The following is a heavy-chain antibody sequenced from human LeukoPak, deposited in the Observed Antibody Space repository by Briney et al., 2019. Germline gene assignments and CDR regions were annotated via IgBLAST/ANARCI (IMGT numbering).Heavy chain of an antibody. V-gene: IGHV4-59*12. CDR1: GGSISNYY. CDR2: ISYSGST. D-gene: IGHD2-21*02. CDR3: ARGPPAYCGGDCYPRYRGPYYYYYGMDV. J-gene: IGHJ6*02. Sequence: SETLSLTCTVSGGSISNYYWSWIRQPPGKGLEWIGYISYSGSTSYNPSLRSRVTISVDTSKNQFSLKLSSVTAADTAVYYCARGPPAYCGGDCYPRYRGPYYYYYGMDVWGQGTTVTVSS.